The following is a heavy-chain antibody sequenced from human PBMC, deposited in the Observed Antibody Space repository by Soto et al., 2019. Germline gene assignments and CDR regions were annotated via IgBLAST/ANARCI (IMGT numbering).Heavy chain of an antibody. CDR1: GYTFTSYA. D-gene: IGHD2-15*01. Sequence: GASVKVSCKASGYTFTSYAMHWVRQAPGQRLEWMGWINAGNGNTKYSQKFQGRVTITRDTSASTAYMELSSLRSEDTAVYYCARIPLPYCSGGSCYSRTYYYYMDVWGKGTTVTVSS. J-gene: IGHJ6*03. V-gene: IGHV1-3*01. CDR3: ARIPLPYCSGGSCYSRTYYYYMDV. CDR2: INAGNGNT.